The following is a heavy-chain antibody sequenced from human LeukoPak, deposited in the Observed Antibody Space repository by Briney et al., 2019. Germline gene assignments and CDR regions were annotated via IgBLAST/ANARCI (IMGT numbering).Heavy chain of an antibody. CDR1: GFTFSSYG. CDR2: ISYDGSNK. V-gene: IGHV3-30*03. Sequence: GGSLRLSCAASGFTFSSYGMHWVRQAPGKGLEWVAVISYDGSNKYYADSVKGRFTISRDNSKNTLYLQMNSLRAEDTAVYYCARGYYDGSGYYDFQHWGQGTLVTVSS. D-gene: IGHD3-22*01. J-gene: IGHJ1*01. CDR3: ARGYYDGSGYYDFQH.